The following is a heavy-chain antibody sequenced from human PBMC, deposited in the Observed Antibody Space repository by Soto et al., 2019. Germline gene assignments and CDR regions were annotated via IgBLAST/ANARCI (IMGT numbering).Heavy chain of an antibody. CDR3: AREDADRGSFDF. V-gene: IGHV1-2*02. Sequence: ASVKVSCKASGYTFTDSFIHWVLQAPGQGLEWMGWINPNNGRTTLAPKFQGRVTLIRDTSINTAYMDLSRLRSDDTAVYYCAREDADRGSFDFWGQGTLVTVSS. J-gene: IGHJ4*02. CDR1: GYTFTDSF. CDR2: INPNNGRT.